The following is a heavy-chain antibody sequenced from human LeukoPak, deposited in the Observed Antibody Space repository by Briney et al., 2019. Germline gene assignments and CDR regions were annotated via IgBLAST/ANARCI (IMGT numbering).Heavy chain of an antibody. CDR1: GGSFSGYY. V-gene: IGHV4-34*01. CDR2: INHSGST. J-gene: IGHJ3*02. Sequence: PSETLSLTCAVYGGSFSGYYWSWIRQPPGKGLEWIGEINHSGSTNYNPSLKSRVTISVDTSKNQFSLKLSSVTAADTAVYYCAREMSVRSAFDIWGQGTMVTVSS. CDR3: AREMSVRSAFDI.